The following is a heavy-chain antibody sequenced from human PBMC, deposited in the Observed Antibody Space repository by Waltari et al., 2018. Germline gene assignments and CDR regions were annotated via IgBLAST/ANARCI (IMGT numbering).Heavy chain of an antibody. V-gene: IGHV3-30*02. CDR1: GFTFSSYG. Sequence: QVQLVESGGGVVQPGGSLRLSCAASGFTFSSYGMHWVRQAPGKGLEWVAFIRYDGSNKYYADSVKGRFTISRDKSKNQFSLKLSSVTAADTAVYYCASSTGYSSGWYPYYFDYWGQGTLVTVSS. J-gene: IGHJ4*02. CDR2: IRYDGSNK. D-gene: IGHD6-19*01. CDR3: ASSTGYSSGWYPYYFDY.